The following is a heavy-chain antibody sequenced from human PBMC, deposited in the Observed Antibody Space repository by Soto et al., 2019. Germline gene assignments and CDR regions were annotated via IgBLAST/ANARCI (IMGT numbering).Heavy chain of an antibody. CDR3: AIHGRWELLLGLRGYYFDY. V-gene: IGHV4-34*01. CDR1: GGSFSGYY. Sequence: QVQLQQWGAGLLKPSETLSLTCAVYGGSFSGYYWSWIRQPPGKGLEWIGEINHSGSTNYNPSLRIRVTISVETSKNHFSLKLRSVTAAYTAVYYCAIHGRWELLLGLRGYYFDYWGQGTLVTVSS. J-gene: IGHJ4*02. D-gene: IGHD1-26*01. CDR2: INHSGST.